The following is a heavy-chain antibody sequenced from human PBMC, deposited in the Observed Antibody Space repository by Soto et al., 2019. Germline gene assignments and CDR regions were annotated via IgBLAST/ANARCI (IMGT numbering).Heavy chain of an antibody. CDR1: GYTFTSYY. CDR2: INPSGGST. D-gene: IGHD4-17*01. Sequence: ASVKVSCKASGYTFTSYYMHWVRQAPGQGLEWMGIINPSGGSTSYAQKFQGRVNMTRDTSTSTVYMELSSLRSEDTAVYYCASTVTTYAFDIWGQGKMVTVSS. CDR3: ASTVTTYAFDI. J-gene: IGHJ3*02. V-gene: IGHV1-46*01.